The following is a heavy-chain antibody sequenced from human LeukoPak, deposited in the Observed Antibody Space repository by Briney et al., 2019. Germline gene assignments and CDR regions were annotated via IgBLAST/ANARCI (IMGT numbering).Heavy chain of an antibody. Sequence: GESLKISWKGSGYSFTNYWIGWVRQMPGKGLEWMGIIYPGGSDTRYSPSFQGQVTISADKSISTAYLQWSSLKASDTAMYYCARGGDCSSTSCYEQEYFQHWGQGTLVTVSS. CDR2: IYPGGSDT. J-gene: IGHJ1*01. D-gene: IGHD2-2*01. CDR1: GYSFTNYW. V-gene: IGHV5-51*01. CDR3: ARGGDCSSTSCYEQEYFQH.